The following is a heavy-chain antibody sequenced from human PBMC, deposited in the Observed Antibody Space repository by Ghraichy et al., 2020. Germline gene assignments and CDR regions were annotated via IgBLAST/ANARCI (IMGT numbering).Heavy chain of an antibody. J-gene: IGHJ3*02. V-gene: IGHV3-33*08. CDR2: VWYDGSNK. Sequence: KTLSLTCAASGFTFSSYGMHWVRQAPGKGLEWVAVVWYDGSNKYYADSVKGRFTISRDNSKNTLYLQMNSLRAEDTALYYCARVCRRQLEQGAFDIWGQGTMVTVSS. D-gene: IGHD1/OR15-1a*01. CDR3: ARVCRRQLEQGAFDI. CDR1: GFTFSSYG.